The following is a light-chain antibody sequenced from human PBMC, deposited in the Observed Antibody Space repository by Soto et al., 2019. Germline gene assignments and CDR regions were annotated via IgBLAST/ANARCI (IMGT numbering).Light chain of an antibody. CDR3: QQYGTSLPFT. V-gene: IGKV3-20*01. CDR2: AAS. CDR1: QSVSSSY. J-gene: IGKJ2*01. Sequence: ELVLTQSPGTLSLSPGERATLSCRASQSVSSSYLAWYQQKPGQAPRLLIYAASSRATGIPDRFSGSGSGTDFTLTISRLEPEDFAVYFCQQYGTSLPFTFGQGTQVEIK.